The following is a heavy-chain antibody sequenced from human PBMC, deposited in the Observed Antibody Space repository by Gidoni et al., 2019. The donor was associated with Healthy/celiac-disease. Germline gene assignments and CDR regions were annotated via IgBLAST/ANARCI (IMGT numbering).Heavy chain of an antibody. CDR1: GYPFTSYY. CDR2: INPSGGST. V-gene: IGHV1-46*01. Sequence: QVQLSQPGAEVTKPGASVQVSCKASGYPFTSYYLPWVRPAPGQGLEWLGIINPSGGSTSYAQKFQGRVTMTRNTSTSTVYMELSSLRSEDTAVYYCARGGGSGSYYRYWGQGTLVTVSS. D-gene: IGHD3-10*01. J-gene: IGHJ4*02. CDR3: ARGGGSGSYYRY.